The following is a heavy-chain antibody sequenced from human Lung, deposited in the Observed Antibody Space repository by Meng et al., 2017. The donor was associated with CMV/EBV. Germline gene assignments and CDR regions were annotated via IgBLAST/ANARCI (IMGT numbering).Heavy chain of an antibody. CDR3: ARAPGGGSGCYPGYYYYDGMDV. V-gene: IGHV1-69*05. J-gene: IGHJ6*02. CDR2: IIPIFGTA. D-gene: IGHD3-10*01. CDR1: GGTFSSYA. Sequence: SVXVSXXASGGTFSSYAISWVRHAPGQGLEWRGGIIPIFGTANYAQKFQGRVTITTDESTRTAYMELSSLRSEDTAVYYCARAPGGGSGCYPGYYYYDGMDVWGQGTTVTVSS.